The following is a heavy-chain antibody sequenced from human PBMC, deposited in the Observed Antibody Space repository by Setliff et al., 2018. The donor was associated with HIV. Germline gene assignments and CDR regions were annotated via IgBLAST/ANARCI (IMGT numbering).Heavy chain of an antibody. CDR3: ARGSLLAGRLYCYMDA. CDR1: GYIFTSYG. J-gene: IGHJ6*03. CDR2: IVPIFGTV. Sequence: SVKVSCKASGYIFTSYGISWVRQAPGQGLEWMGGIVPIFGTVNYAQKFQGRITISADESTRTSYMELSSLRPEDTAVFYCARGSLLAGRLYCYMDAWGKGTTVTVSS. V-gene: IGHV1-69*13.